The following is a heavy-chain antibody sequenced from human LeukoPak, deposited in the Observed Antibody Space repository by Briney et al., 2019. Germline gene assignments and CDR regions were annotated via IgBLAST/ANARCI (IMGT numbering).Heavy chain of an antibody. J-gene: IGHJ4*02. V-gene: IGHV3-11*04. Sequence: GGSLRVSCAASGFTFSDYYMSWIRQAPGKGLEWVSYISSSGSTIYYADSVKGRFTISRDNAKNSLYLQMNSLRAEDTAVYYCASSSYWYYFDYWGQGTLVTVSS. CDR2: ISSSGSTI. D-gene: IGHD2-15*01. CDR1: GFTFSDYY. CDR3: ASSSYWYYFDY.